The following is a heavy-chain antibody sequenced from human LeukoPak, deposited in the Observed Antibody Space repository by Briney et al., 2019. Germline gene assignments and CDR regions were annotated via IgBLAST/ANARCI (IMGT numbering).Heavy chain of an antibody. V-gene: IGHV3-23*01. CDR2: LTNSGGGGVT. Sequence: GRSLRLSCAASGFAFSTYAMSWVRQAPGKGLEWVSALTNSGGGGVTYYADSVKGRFIISRDNSKSTLYLQLSSLRAEDTAVYYCAKAMSTDHYDSRGFYRVDFDSWGQGALVTVSS. J-gene: IGHJ4*02. D-gene: IGHD3-22*01. CDR3: AKAMSTDHYDSRGFYRVDFDS. CDR1: GFAFSTYA.